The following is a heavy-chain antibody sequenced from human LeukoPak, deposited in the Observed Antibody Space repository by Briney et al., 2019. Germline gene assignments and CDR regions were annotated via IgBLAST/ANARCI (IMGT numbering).Heavy chain of an antibody. CDR3: AKGKGAPRYCSGGSCYSLMRGAFDI. D-gene: IGHD2-15*01. CDR2: INHSGST. Sequence: SETLSLTCAVYEGSLRGYYWSWIRQPPGQGLEWIGEINHSGSTNYNPSTKSRVTISVDTSKNQFSLKLSSVTAADTAVYYCAKGKGAPRYCSGGSCYSLMRGAFDIWGQGTMVTVSS. J-gene: IGHJ3*02. CDR1: EGSLRGYY. V-gene: IGHV4-34*01.